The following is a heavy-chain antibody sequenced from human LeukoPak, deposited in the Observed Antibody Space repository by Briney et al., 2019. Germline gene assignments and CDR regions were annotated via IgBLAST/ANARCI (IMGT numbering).Heavy chain of an antibody. CDR2: IIPILGIA. CDR3: ARRTGDSVGFDY. J-gene: IGHJ4*02. Sequence: ASVKVSCKASGGTFSSYAISWVRQAPGQGLEWMGRIIPILGIANYAQKFQGRVTITADKSTSTAYMELSSLRSEDTAVYYCARRTGDSVGFDYWGQGTLVTVSS. V-gene: IGHV1-69*04. D-gene: IGHD7-27*01. CDR1: GGTFSSYA.